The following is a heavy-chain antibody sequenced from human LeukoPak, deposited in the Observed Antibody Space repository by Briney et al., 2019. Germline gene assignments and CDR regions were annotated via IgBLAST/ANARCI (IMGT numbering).Heavy chain of an antibody. CDR2: IIPIFGTA. D-gene: IGHD6-6*01. J-gene: IGHJ5*02. CDR3: ARDRSIAARHTWFDP. V-gene: IGHV1-69*05. Sequence: RASVKVSCEASGGTFSSYAISWVRQAPGQGLEWMGGIIPIFGTANYAQKFQGRVTITTDESTSTAHMELSSLRSEDTAVYYCARDRSIAARHTWFDPWGQGTLVTVSS. CDR1: GGTFSSYA.